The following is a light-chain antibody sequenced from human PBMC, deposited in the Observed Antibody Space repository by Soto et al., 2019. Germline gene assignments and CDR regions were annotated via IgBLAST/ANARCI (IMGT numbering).Light chain of an antibody. V-gene: IGLV1-44*01. J-gene: IGLJ1*01. CDR3: AAWDDSRNGYNYV. Sequence: QSVLTQPPSASGTPGQRVTISCSGSSSNIGSNTVNWYQQLPGTAPKLLIYSNNQRPSGVPDRFSGSKSGTSASLAISGLQSEDEADYYCAAWDDSRNGYNYVVGTGTKLTVL. CDR1: SSNIGSNT. CDR2: SNN.